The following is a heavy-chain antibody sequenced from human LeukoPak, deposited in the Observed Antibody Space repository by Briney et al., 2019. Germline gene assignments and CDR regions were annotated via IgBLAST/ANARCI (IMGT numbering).Heavy chain of an antibody. D-gene: IGHD3-3*01. CDR2: ISYDGSNK. Sequence: GRSLRLSCAASGFTFSSYAMHWVRQAPGKGLEWVAVISYDGSNKYYADSVKGRFTISRDNSKNTLYLQMNSLRAEDTAVYYCARGGVLEWLLWADYYYGMDVWGQGTTVTVSS. V-gene: IGHV3-30*04. CDR3: ARGGVLEWLLWADYYYGMDV. J-gene: IGHJ6*02. CDR1: GFTFSSYA.